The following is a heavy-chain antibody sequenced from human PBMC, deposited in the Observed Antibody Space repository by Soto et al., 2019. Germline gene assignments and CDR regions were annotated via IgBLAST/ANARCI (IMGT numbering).Heavy chain of an antibody. CDR3: AKGVSQYTPLALFDY. V-gene: IGHV3-23*01. J-gene: IGHJ4*02. Sequence: EVQLLESGGGLVRPGGSLRLSCAASGFTFSSYAMSWVRQAPGKGLEWVSTISGSDGRTYSTDSVKGRFTISRDNSRNTAYLQMNRLRVADTAVYYCAKGVSQYTPLALFDYWGRGTLVTVSS. CDR1: GFTFSSYA. D-gene: IGHD5-18*01. CDR2: ISGSDGRT.